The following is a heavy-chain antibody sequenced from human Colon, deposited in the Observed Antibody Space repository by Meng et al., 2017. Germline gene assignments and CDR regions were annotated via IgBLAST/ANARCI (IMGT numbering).Heavy chain of an antibody. CDR2: INPNSGVT. Sequence: ASVKVSCKASGYTFSGYIVHWVRQAPGQGLEWMGWINPNSGVTNYAQRFQGRVTMTRDTSISPAYMELSRLRSDDTAVYYCARSGGDYSRVEYWGQGTLVTVSS. J-gene: IGHJ4*02. V-gene: IGHV1-2*02. CDR3: ARSGGDYSRVEY. D-gene: IGHD4-17*01. CDR1: GYTFSGYI.